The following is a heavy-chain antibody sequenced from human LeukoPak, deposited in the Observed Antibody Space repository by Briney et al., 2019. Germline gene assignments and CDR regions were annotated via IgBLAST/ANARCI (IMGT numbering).Heavy chain of an antibody. CDR2: ISYDGSNK. J-gene: IGHJ6*02. D-gene: IGHD2-21*02. Sequence: GGSLRLSCAASGFAFSSYAMHWVRQAPGKGLEWVAVISYDGSNKYYADSVKGRFTISRDNSKNTLYLQMNSLRAEDTAVYYCASRGTLCGGDCYYYYGMDVWGQGTTVTVSS. V-gene: IGHV3-30-3*01. CDR1: GFAFSSYA. CDR3: ASRGTLCGGDCYYYYGMDV.